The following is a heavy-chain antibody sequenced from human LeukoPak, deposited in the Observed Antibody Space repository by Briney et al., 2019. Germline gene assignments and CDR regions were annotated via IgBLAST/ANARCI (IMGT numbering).Heavy chain of an antibody. V-gene: IGHV3-7*01. Sequence: GGSLRLSCAASGFTFSSYWMSWVRQAPGKGLEWVANIKQDGSEKYYVDSVRGRFTISRDNAKNSLYLQMTSLRAEDTAMYYCGSGSTWLPRGQGTLVTVSS. CDR3: GSGSTWLP. J-gene: IGHJ4*02. D-gene: IGHD6-13*01. CDR2: IKQDGSEK. CDR1: GFTFSSYW.